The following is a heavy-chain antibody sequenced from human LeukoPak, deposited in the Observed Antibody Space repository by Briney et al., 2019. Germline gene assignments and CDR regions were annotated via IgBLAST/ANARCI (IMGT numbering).Heavy chain of an antibody. CDR1: GGSISSYY. J-gene: IGHJ4*02. V-gene: IGHV4-59*01. D-gene: IGHD6-13*01. Sequence: SETLSLTCTVSGGSISSYYWSWIRQPPGKGLEWIGYIYYSGSTNYNPSLKSRVTISVDTSKHQFSLKLSSVTAADTAVYYCARGRYVTTRGGAAAGFLDYWGQGTLVTVST. CDR3: ARGRYVTTRGGAAAGFLDY. CDR2: IYYSGST.